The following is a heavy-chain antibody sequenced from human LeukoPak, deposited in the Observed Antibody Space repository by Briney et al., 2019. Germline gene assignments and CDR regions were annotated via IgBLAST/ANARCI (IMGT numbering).Heavy chain of an antibody. Sequence: SETLSLTCSVSGGSISSYYWSWNRQPAGKGLEWIGRIYSSGSTNYNPSLKSRVTMSVDTSKNQFSLKLTSVTAADTAVYYCARYSVSTYFYYYMDLWGKGTTVTVPS. D-gene: IGHD5/OR15-5a*01. CDR2: IYSSGST. V-gene: IGHV4-4*07. J-gene: IGHJ6*03. CDR1: GGSISSYY. CDR3: ARYSVSTYFYYYMDL.